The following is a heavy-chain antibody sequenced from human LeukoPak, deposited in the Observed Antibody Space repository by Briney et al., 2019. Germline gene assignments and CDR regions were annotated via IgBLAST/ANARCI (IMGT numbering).Heavy chain of an antibody. J-gene: IGHJ5*02. CDR1: GGSISSYY. CDR2: IYYSGST. V-gene: IGHV4-59*08. Sequence: SETLSLTCTVSGGSISSYYWSWIRQPPGKGLEWIGYIYYSGSTNYNPSLKSRVTISVDTSKNQFSLKLSSVTAADTAVYYCARLGDQYSSSFNWFDPWGQGTLGTVSS. CDR3: ARLGDQYSSSFNWFDP. D-gene: IGHD6-13*01.